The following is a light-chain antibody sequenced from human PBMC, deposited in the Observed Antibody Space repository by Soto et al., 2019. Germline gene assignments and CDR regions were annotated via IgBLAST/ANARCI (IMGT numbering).Light chain of an antibody. CDR3: SSYTSSSTYV. J-gene: IGLJ1*01. Sequence: SARTQPASGSGSAGQSSTISCTAPSSDVGGYNYVAWYQQHPCTAPKLMISEVTDRHSGVSNRFSGSKSGNTASLTISGLQAEDEADYYCSSYTSSSTYVFGPGKKVTV. CDR1: SSDVGGYNY. V-gene: IGLV2-14*01. CDR2: EVT.